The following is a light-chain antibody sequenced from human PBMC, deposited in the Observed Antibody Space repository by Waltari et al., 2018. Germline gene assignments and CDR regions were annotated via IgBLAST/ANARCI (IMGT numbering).Light chain of an antibody. V-gene: IGLV2-8*01. Sequence: QSALTQPPSPSGSPGQSVTIPCPGTSSDLRAYDFVSWYQPPPGKAPKLMIYEVIKRPSGVPPRFSGSKSGNTASLTVSELQAEDEADYYCSSYAGSNGVLFGGGTKVAVL. J-gene: IGLJ2*01. CDR2: EVI. CDR3: SSYAGSNGVL. CDR1: SSDLRAYDF.